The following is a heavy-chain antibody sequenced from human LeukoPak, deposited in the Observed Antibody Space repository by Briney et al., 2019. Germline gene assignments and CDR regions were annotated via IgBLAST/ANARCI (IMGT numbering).Heavy chain of an antibody. J-gene: IGHJ6*03. V-gene: IGHV4-59*01. CDR2: IYYSGST. CDR1: GGSISSYY. D-gene: IGHD3-3*01. Sequence: SETLSLTCTVSGGSISSYYWSWVRQTPRKGLGWIGYIYYSGSTNYNPSLKSRVTISVDTYKNQFSLKLSSVTAADTAVYYCARDSDFWSGYYYMDVWGKGTTVTVSS. CDR3: ARDSDFWSGYYYMDV.